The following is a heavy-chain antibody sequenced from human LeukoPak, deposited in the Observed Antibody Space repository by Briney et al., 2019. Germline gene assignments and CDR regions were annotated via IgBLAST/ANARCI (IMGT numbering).Heavy chain of an antibody. CDR2: VIPIFGTA. D-gene: IGHD3-22*01. CDR1: GGTFSSYA. J-gene: IGHJ4*02. Sequence: SVKVSCKASGGTFSSYAISWVRQAPGQGLEWMGRVIPIFGTANYAQKFQGRVTITTDESTSTAYMELSSLRSEDTAVYYCARGRLDYYDSSGYYPPDYWGQGTLVTVSS. CDR3: ARGRLDYYDSSGYYPPDY. V-gene: IGHV1-69*05.